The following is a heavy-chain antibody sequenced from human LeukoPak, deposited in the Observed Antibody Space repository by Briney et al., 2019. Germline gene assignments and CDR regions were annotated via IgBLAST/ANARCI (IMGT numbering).Heavy chain of an antibody. CDR1: GGSISSSNW. Sequence: SGTLSLTCAVSGGSISSSNWWSWVRQPPGKGLEWIGEIYHSGSTNYNPSLKSRVTISVDKSKNQFSLRLTSLTAADTAVYYCARDRYGSGTAFDYWGQGTLVTVSS. CDR2: IYHSGST. CDR3: ARDRYGSGTAFDY. J-gene: IGHJ4*02. D-gene: IGHD3-10*01. V-gene: IGHV4-4*02.